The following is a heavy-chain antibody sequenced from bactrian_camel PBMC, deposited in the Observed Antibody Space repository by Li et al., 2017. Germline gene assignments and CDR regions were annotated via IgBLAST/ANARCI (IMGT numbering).Heavy chain of an antibody. CDR3: AARGWLCYPAGRNTDFPY. Sequence: VQLVESGGDSVQAGGSLRLSCRASGFTYSSYCMGWFRQAPGKEREGVAAISPGGPVTYYADSVKGRFTISEDNAKNTAYLQMNSLKPEDTAVYTCAARGWLCYPAGRNTDFPYWGQGTQVTVS. V-gene: IGHV3S1*01. CDR1: GFTYSSYC. J-gene: IGHJ6*01. D-gene: IGHD7*01. CDR2: ISPGGPVT.